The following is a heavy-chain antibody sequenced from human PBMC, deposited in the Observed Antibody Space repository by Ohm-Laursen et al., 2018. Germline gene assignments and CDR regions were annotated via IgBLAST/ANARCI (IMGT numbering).Heavy chain of an antibody. CDR2: IGTAGDT. V-gene: IGHV3-13*01. Sequence: SLRLSCAASGFTFSSYDMHWVRQATEKGLEWVSAIGTAGDTYYPGSVKGRFTISRENAKNSLYLQMNSLRAGDTAVYYCARGDGEGGDCYYGMDVWGQGTTVTVSS. CDR3: ARGDGEGGDCYYGMDV. J-gene: IGHJ6*02. CDR1: GFTFSSYD. D-gene: IGHD4-17*01.